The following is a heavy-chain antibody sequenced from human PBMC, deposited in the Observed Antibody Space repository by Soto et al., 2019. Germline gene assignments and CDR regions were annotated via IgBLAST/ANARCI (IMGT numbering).Heavy chain of an antibody. CDR1: GYTFNSYG. CDR2: ISTYNGKT. CDR3: ARGALPTATPSCFAP. J-gene: IGHJ5*02. D-gene: IGHD2-2*01. Sequence: QVQLVQSGAEVKKPGASVKVSCKASGYTFNSYGITWVRQAPGQGLEWMGWISTYNGKTNYAQKVKGRVTMTTDTSTSTAYMELRSLTSHDTAVYYCARGALPTATPSCFAPWGQGTLLTVSS. V-gene: IGHV1-18*04.